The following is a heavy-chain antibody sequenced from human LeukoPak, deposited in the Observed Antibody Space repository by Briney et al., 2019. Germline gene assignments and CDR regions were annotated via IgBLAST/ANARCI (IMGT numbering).Heavy chain of an antibody. CDR1: GYTFTGYY. CDR3: ARVDGGEWYYFDY. V-gene: IGHV1-2*02. D-gene: IGHD2-8*02. Sequence: SVKVSCKASGYTFTGYYMHWVRPAPGQGLEWMGWINPNNGGTNYAQKFQGRVTMTLDTSISTGYMELSRLRSDDTAIYFCARVDGGEWYYFDYWGQGTLVTVFS. CDR2: INPNNGGT. J-gene: IGHJ4*02.